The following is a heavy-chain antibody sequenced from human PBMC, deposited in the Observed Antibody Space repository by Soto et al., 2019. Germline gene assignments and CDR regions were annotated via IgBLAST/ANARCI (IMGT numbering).Heavy chain of an antibody. CDR3: ARVGYNFWSLYHYYGMDV. V-gene: IGHV1-69*06. J-gene: IGHJ6*02. Sequence: QVRLVQSGAEVKKPGSSVKVSCEASGGTFSSYAVTWVRQAPGQGLEWMGGIIPIVTTPNYAQKFQGRLTISADKSTSTSYMELSSLRSEDTGVYYCARVGYNFWSLYHYYGMDVWGQWTTVIVSS. D-gene: IGHD3-3*01. CDR1: GGTFSSYA. CDR2: IIPIVTTP.